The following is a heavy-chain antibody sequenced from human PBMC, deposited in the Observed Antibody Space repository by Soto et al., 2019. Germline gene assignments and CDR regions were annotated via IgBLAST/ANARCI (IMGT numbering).Heavy chain of an antibody. D-gene: IGHD4-17*01. J-gene: IGHJ4*02. Sequence: SETLSLTCAVYGGSFSGYYWSWVRQPPGKGLEWIGQIFHTGSTDYNPSLKSRVTISLDKPKNQISLRVTSVTAADTALYYCASGDFSHFDSWGQGTLVTVSS. CDR3: ASGDFSHFDS. CDR2: IFHTGST. V-gene: IGHV4-34*12. CDR1: GGSFSGYY.